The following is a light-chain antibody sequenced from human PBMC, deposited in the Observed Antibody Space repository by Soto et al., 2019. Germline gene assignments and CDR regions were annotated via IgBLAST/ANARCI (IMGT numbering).Light chain of an antibody. Sequence: QSALTQPASVSGSPGQSITISCTGTSSDVGGYSYVSWYQQHPGKAPKLMIYEVSNRPSGVSNRFSGSKSGNTASLTISGLQAEDEADYCCSSFSSSSTLVVFGGGTKLTVL. J-gene: IGLJ2*01. CDR2: EVS. V-gene: IGLV2-14*01. CDR3: SSFSSSSTLVV. CDR1: SSDVGGYSY.